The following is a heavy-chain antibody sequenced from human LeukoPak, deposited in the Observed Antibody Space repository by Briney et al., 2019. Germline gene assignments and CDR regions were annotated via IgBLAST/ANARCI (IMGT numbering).Heavy chain of an antibody. V-gene: IGHV4-34*01. CDR1: GGSFSGYY. Sequence: PSETLSLTCAVYGGSFSGYYWSWIRQPPGKGLEWIGEINHSGSTNYNPSLKSRVTISVATSKNQFSLKLSSVTAADTAVYYCARGHRISYYYDSSGRTLDYWGQGTLVTVSS. CDR3: ARGHRISYYYDSSGRTLDY. J-gene: IGHJ4*02. CDR2: INHSGST. D-gene: IGHD3-22*01.